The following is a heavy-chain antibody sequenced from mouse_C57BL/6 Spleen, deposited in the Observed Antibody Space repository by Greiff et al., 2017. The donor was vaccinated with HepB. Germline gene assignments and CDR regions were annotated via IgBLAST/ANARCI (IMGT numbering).Heavy chain of an antibody. CDR1: GFTFSDYY. CDR2: INYDGSST. CDR3: ARDGLEGYYAMDY. V-gene: IGHV5-16*01. J-gene: IGHJ4*01. Sequence: EVKLVESEGGLVQPGRSMKLSCTASGFTFSDYYMAWVRQVPGKGLEWVANINYDGSSTYYLDSLKSRFIISRDNAKNILYLQMSSLKSEDTATYYCARDGLEGYYAMDYWGQGTSVTVSS. D-gene: IGHD2-4*01.